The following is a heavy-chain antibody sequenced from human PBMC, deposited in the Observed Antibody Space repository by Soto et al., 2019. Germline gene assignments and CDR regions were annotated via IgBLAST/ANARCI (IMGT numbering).Heavy chain of an antibody. CDR3: AFTLSANYYDGMDV. CDR1: GGTFSSYA. V-gene: IGHV1-69*12. CDR2: IIPICGTP. J-gene: IGHJ6*02. Sequence: QVQLVQSGAEVKKPGSSVKVSCKASGGTFSSYAISWVRQAPGQGLEWMGGIIPICGTPEYAQKFQGRVTVTADESTSTAYMGLSSLRSEDTAVYYCAFTLSANYYDGMDVWGQGTTVTVSS. D-gene: IGHD3-16*01.